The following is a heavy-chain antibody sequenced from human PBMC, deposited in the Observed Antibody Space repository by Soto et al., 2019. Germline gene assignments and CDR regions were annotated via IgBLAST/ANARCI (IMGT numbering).Heavy chain of an antibody. J-gene: IGHJ2*01. CDR3: ARGSMTTEIGWYFDL. CDR1: GFTFSSYW. CDR2: INSDGSST. Sequence: EVQLVESGGGLVQPGGSLRLSCAASGFTFSSYWMHWVRQAPGKGLVWVSRINSDGSSTSYADSVKGRFTISRDNAKNTLYLQMNSLRAEDTAVYYCARGSMTTEIGWYFDLWGRGTLVTVSS. D-gene: IGHD4-17*01. V-gene: IGHV3-74*01.